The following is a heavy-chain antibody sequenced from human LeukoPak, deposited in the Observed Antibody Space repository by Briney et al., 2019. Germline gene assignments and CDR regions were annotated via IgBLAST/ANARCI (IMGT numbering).Heavy chain of an antibody. CDR3: ARRPRGVIIKTWFDS. Sequence: GGSLRLSCAASGFTFSDYYMSWIRQAPGKALEWVSYVSSGSSTIYYADSVKGRFTVSRDNGKRSLYLHMNSLRAEDTAVYYCARRPRGVIIKTWFDSWGQGTLVTVSS. D-gene: IGHD3-10*01. V-gene: IGHV3-11*04. J-gene: IGHJ5*01. CDR2: VSSGSSTI. CDR1: GFTFSDYY.